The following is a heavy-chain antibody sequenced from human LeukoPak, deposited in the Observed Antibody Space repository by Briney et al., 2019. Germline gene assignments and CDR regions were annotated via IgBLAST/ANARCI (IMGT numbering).Heavy chain of an antibody. CDR1: GDSISVVSYY. J-gene: IGHJ6*02. V-gene: IGHV4-39*07. CDR2: VYYFRGST. Sequence: PSETLSLTCNVSGDSISVVSYYWAWIRQTPGKGLEWIGSVYYFRGSTYYNPSLKSRVTISVDKSKNQFSLKLSSVTAADTAVYYCARDLYYDILTGYRDYGMDVWGQGTTVTVSS. CDR3: ARDLYYDILTGYRDYGMDV. D-gene: IGHD3-9*01.